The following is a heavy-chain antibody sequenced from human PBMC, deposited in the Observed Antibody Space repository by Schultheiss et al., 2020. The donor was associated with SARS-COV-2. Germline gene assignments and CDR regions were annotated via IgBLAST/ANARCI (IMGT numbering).Heavy chain of an antibody. CDR2: IYSGGST. V-gene: IGHV3-53*05. J-gene: IGHJ5*02. Sequence: GGSLRLSCAASGFTVSSNYMSWVRQAPGKGLEWVSVIYSGGSTYYADSVKGRFTISRDNSKNTLYLQMNSLRAEDTAVYYCARPWGSYLSWFDPWGQGTLVTVSS. D-gene: IGHD3-16*02. CDR3: ARPWGSYLSWFDP. CDR1: GFTVSSNY.